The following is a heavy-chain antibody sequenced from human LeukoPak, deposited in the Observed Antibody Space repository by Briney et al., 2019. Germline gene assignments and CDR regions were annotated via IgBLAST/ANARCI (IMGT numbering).Heavy chain of an antibody. J-gene: IGHJ4*02. V-gene: IGHV4-61*01. D-gene: IGHD4-17*01. Sequence: SDTLSLTCTVSGGSFSSVSYNWSWIRPPPGKGLEWIGYIYYSGSTNYNPSLKSRVTISVDTSKNQFSLKLSSVTAADTAVYYCASLDYGDYYWGQGTLVTVSS. CDR2: IYYSGST. CDR1: GGSFSSVSYN. CDR3: ASLDYGDYY.